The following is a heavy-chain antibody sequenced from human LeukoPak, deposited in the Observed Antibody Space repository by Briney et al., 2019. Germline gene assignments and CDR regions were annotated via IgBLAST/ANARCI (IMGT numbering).Heavy chain of an antibody. CDR1: GFTFSSYG. J-gene: IGHJ4*02. Sequence: PGGSLRLSCAASGFTFSSYGMHWVRQAPGKGLEWVAFIRYDGSNKYYADSVKGRFTISRDNAKNSLYLQMNSLRAEDTAVYYCARELWSGIAAPDLGYWGQGTLVTVSS. V-gene: IGHV3-30*02. CDR3: ARELWSGIAAPDLGY. CDR2: IRYDGSNK. D-gene: IGHD6-6*01.